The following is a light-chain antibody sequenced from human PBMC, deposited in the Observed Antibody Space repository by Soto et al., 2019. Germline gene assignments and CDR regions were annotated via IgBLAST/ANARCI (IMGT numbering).Light chain of an antibody. CDR1: SSDFGSYNL. J-gene: IGLJ1*01. CDR2: EGS. CDR3: CPYAGSSTLYV. Sequence: QSVLTQPASVSGSPGQSITISCTGTSSDFGSYNLVSWYQQHPGKAPKLMIYEGSKRPSGVSNRFSGSKSGNTASLTISGLQAEDEADYYCCPYAGSSTLYVFGTGTKVTVL. V-gene: IGLV2-23*01.